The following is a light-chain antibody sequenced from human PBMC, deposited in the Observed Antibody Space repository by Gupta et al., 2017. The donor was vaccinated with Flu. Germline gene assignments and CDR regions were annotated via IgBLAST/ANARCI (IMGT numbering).Light chain of an antibody. CDR1: SGSIDSNY. CDR2: EDT. CDR3: QSYESREYWV. Sequence: VTISCTRDSGSIDSNYVQWYQQRPDFSPTIVISEDTQRVPGVPDRFSASIDRASNSASLTISGLQTDDEADYYCQSYESREYWVFGGGTKLTVL. V-gene: IGLV6-57*01. J-gene: IGLJ3*02.